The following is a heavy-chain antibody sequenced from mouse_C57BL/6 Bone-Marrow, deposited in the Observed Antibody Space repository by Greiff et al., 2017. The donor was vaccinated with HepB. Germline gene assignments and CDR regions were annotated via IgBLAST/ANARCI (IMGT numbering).Heavy chain of an antibody. V-gene: IGHV14-4*01. J-gene: IGHJ4*01. CDR2: IDPENGDT. Sequence: EVQLQQSGAELVRPGASVKLSCTASGFNIKDDYMHWVKQRPEQGLEWIGWIDPENGDTEYASKFQGKATITADTSSNTAYLQCSSLTSEDTAVYYCTPIYYDYPYAVDYWGQGTSVTVSS. D-gene: IGHD2-4*01. CDR3: TPIYYDYPYAVDY. CDR1: GFNIKDDY.